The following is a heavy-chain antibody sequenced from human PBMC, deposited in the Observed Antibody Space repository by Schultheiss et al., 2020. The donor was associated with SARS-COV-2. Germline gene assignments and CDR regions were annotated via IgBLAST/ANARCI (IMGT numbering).Heavy chain of an antibody. V-gene: IGHV4-31*03. D-gene: IGHD2-15*01. CDR2: IYYSGST. CDR1: GGAISSGGYY. CDR3: YSVGVVAAKNYYYYYGMDV. J-gene: IGHJ6*02. Sequence: SQTLSLTCTVSGGAISSGGYYWSWIRQHPGKGLEWIGYIYYSGSTYYNPSLKSRVTISVHTSKNQFSLKLSSVTAADTAVYYCYSVGVVAAKNYYYYYGMDVWGQGTTVTVSS.